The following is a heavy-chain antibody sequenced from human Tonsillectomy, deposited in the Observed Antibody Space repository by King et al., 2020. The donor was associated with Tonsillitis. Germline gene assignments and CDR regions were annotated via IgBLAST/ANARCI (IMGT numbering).Heavy chain of an antibody. V-gene: IGHV3-30-3*01. J-gene: IGHJ4*02. Sequence: VQLVESGGGVVQPGRSLRLSCAASGFSFSRSAMHWVRQAPGKGLEWVAVISYDGSNKYYADSVKGRFTISRDNSKNTLYLQMNSLRGEDTAVYYCARCGSSGYYHSPPYFDYWGQGTLVTVSS. CDR1: GFSFSRSA. CDR3: ARCGSSGYYHSPPYFDY. D-gene: IGHD3-22*01. CDR2: ISYDGSNK.